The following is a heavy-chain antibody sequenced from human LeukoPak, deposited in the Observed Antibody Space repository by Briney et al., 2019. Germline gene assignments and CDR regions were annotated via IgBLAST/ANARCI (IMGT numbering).Heavy chain of an antibody. CDR3: AKIGGPHYYYYGMDV. V-gene: IGHV3-11*01. J-gene: IGHJ6*02. CDR1: GFTLSNHY. Sequence: PGGSLRLSCTVSGFTLSNHYMTWIRQAPGKGLEYISYLSNTGSDIFYADSVKGRFSISRDNAKNSLYLQMNSLRAEDTAVYYCAKIGGPHYYYYGMDVWGQGTTVTVSS. CDR2: LSNTGSDI.